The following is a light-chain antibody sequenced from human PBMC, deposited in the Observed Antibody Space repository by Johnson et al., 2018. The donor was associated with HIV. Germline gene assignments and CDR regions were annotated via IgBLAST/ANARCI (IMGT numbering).Light chain of an antibody. CDR1: SSNIGNNY. CDR2: DNN. J-gene: IGLJ1*01. CDR3: GTWDSSLSARV. Sequence: SVLTQPPSVSAAPGQKVTISCSGSSSNIGNNYVSWYQQLPGTAPKLLIYDNNKRPSGIPDRFSGSKSGPSATLGITGLQTGDEADYYCGTWDSSLSARVFGTGTKVTVL. V-gene: IGLV1-51*01.